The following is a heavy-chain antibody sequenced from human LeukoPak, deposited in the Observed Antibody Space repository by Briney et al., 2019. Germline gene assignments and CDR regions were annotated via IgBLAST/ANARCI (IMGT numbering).Heavy chain of an antibody. CDR3: ARETRDVAAKTYCSGGSCYSAVFDY. Sequence: PGGSLRLSCAASGFTFSSYWMSWVRQAPGKGLEWVANIKQDGSEKYYVDSVKGRFTISRDNAKNSPYLQTNSLRAEDTAVYYCARETRDVAAKTYCSGGSCYSAVFDYWGQGTLVTVSS. CDR2: IKQDGSEK. D-gene: IGHD2-15*01. V-gene: IGHV3-7*01. CDR1: GFTFSSYW. J-gene: IGHJ4*02.